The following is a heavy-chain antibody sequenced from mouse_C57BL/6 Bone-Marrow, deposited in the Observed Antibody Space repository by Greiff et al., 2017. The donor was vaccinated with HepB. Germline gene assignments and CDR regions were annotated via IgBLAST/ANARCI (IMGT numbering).Heavy chain of an antibody. V-gene: IGHV2-3*01. CDR3: AKVGPITTVVATRYYFDY. Sequence: VQLKESGPGLVAPSQSLSITCTVSGFSLTSYGVSWVRQPPGKGLEWLGVIWGDGSTNYHSALISRLSISKDNSKSQVFLKLNSLQTDDTATYYCAKVGPITTVVATRYYFDYWGQGTTLTVSS. J-gene: IGHJ2*01. CDR1: GFSLTSYG. CDR2: IWGDGST. D-gene: IGHD1-1*01.